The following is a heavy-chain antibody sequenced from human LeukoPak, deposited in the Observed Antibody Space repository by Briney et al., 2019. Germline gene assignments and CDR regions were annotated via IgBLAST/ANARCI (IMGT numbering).Heavy chain of an antibody. CDR2: LWYDGTNK. Sequence: PGRSLRLSCAASGFTFSDYGMHWVRQAPGKGLEWVAVLWYDGTNKYYADSVEGRFTISRDNSKSTLYLQMNSLRAEDTAVYYCARTRYNSGGGDYWGQGTRVTVSP. J-gene: IGHJ4*02. CDR3: ARTRYNSGGGDY. D-gene: IGHD6-19*01. V-gene: IGHV3-33*01. CDR1: GFTFSDYG.